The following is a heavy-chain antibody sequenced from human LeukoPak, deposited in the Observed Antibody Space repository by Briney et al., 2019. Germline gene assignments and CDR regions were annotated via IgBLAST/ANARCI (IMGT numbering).Heavy chain of an antibody. CDR3: ARRPAADAFDI. CDR1: GGSISSYY. D-gene: IGHD6-13*01. Sequence: SETLSLTCTVSGGSISSYYWSWIRQPPGKGLEWIGYIYYSGSTNYNPSLKSRVTISVDKSKNQFSLKLSSVTAADTAVYYCARRPAADAFDIWGQGTMVTVSS. V-gene: IGHV4-59*12. J-gene: IGHJ3*02. CDR2: IYYSGST.